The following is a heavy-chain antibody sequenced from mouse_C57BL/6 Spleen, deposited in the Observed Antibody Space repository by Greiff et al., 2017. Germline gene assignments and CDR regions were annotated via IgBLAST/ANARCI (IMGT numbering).Heavy chain of an antibody. CDR2: IDPSDSYT. CDR3: ARGGSTMVTYYFDY. Sequence: VQLQQPGAELVRPGTSVKLSCKASGYTFTSYWMHWVKQRPGQGLEWIGVIDPSDSYTTYNQKFKGKATLTVDTSSSTAYMQLSSLTSEDSAVYYCARGGSTMVTYYFDYWGQGTTLTVSS. J-gene: IGHJ2*01. D-gene: IGHD2-1*01. V-gene: IGHV1-59*01. CDR1: GYTFTSYW.